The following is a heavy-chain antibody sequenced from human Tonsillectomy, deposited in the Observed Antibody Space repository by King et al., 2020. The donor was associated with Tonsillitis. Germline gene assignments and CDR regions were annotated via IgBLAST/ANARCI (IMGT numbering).Heavy chain of an antibody. CDR3: ARRGTATGNDY. D-gene: IGHD1-1*01. V-gene: IGHV5-10-1*03. Sequence: QLVQSGAEVKKPGESLRISCKGSGYRFTDYWITWVRQMPGKGLEWMGRIDPSDSYTNYSPSFQGHVTISSDKSISTAYLQWSSLKASDTAMYYCARRGTATGNDYWAQGTLVTVSS. J-gene: IGHJ4*02. CDR2: IDPSDSYT. CDR1: GYRFTDYW.